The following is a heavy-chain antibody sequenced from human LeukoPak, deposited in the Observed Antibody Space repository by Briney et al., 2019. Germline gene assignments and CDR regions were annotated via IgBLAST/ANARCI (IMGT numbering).Heavy chain of an antibody. CDR1: GCTFSSYS. D-gene: IGHD3-22*01. Sequence: GGSLRPSCAASGCTFSSYSMNWVRRAPGKGLEWVSYISSSSSTIYYADSVKGRFTISRDNAKNSLYLQMNSLRDADTAVYYCARDRYCDSSGYYLPYYQHWGQGTLVTVSS. CDR3: ARDRYCDSSGYYLPYYQH. J-gene: IGHJ1*01. V-gene: IGHV3-48*02. CDR2: ISSSSSTI.